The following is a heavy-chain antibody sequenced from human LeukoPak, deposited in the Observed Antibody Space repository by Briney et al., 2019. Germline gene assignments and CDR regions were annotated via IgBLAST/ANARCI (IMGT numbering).Heavy chain of an antibody. J-gene: IGHJ4*02. CDR2: INVSVDRT. V-gene: IGHV1-46*01. Sequence: ASVKVSCKASGYTFTNYYMHWVRQAPGQGLEWMGMINVSVDRTNYAQKFQGRVTMTRDTSTSTVYMELNSLTSEHTAVYFCSREESGGTFDYWGQGTLVTVSS. CDR1: GYTFTNYY. D-gene: IGHD2-15*01. CDR3: SREESGGTFDY.